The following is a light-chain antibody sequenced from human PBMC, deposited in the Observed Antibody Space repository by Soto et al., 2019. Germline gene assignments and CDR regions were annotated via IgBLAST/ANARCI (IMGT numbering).Light chain of an antibody. J-gene: IGKJ4*01. CDR2: AAS. CDR1: QGISNY. CDR3: QHYNSAPFT. Sequence: DIQMTQSPSSLSASVGDRVIITCRASQGISNYLAWYQQKPGKVPKLMIYAASTLQSGVPSRFSGSGSGTDFTLTISSLQPEDVASYYCQHYNSAPFTFGGGTNVELK. V-gene: IGKV1-27*01.